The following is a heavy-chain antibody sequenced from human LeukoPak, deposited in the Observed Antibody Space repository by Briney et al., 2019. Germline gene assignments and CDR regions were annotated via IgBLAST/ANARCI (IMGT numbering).Heavy chain of an antibody. CDR2: INPSGGST. J-gene: IGHJ4*02. Sequence: ASVKVSCKASGYTFTSYYMHWVRQALGQGLEWMGIINPSGGSTSYAQKFQGRVTMTRDMSTSTVYMELSSLRSEDTAVYYCARQGITIFGVVREFDYWGQGTLVTVSS. CDR3: ARQGITIFGVVREFDY. V-gene: IGHV1-46*01. CDR1: GYTFTSYY. D-gene: IGHD3-3*01.